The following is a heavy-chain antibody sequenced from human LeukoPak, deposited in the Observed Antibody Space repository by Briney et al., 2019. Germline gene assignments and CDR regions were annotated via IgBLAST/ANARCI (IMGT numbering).Heavy chain of an antibody. CDR2: IKEDGSEK. CDR3: ARDLPGAQAFDY. D-gene: IGHD1-26*01. Sequence: GGSLRLSCVASGFTFSTYWMSWVRQAPGKGLEWVANIKEDGSEKYYVDSGKGRFTISRDNAKNSLYLQMNSLRAEDTAVYYCARDLPGAQAFDYWGQGTLVTVSS. CDR1: GFTFSTYW. J-gene: IGHJ4*02. V-gene: IGHV3-7*01.